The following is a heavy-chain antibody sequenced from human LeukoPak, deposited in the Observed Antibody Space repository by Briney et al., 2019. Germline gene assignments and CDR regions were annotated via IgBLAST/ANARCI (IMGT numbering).Heavy chain of an antibody. CDR3: ARVVGVGPVAMRVS. Sequence: GWSLRLSCVPSGFIFSTFCIRWVSLTPEDGMEWVAVVWPDGRKQYYADSVKGRVIVSKDNSKNTVYLQMDSLRVDDTAGYYCARVVGVGPVAMRVSWGRGTL. D-gene: IGHD3-16*01. CDR2: VWPDGRKQ. J-gene: IGHJ5*02. V-gene: IGHV3-33*01. CDR1: GFIFSTFC.